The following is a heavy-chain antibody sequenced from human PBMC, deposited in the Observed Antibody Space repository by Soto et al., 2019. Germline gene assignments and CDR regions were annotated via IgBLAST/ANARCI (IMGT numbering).Heavy chain of an antibody. D-gene: IGHD5-18*01. CDR2: IYYNGNT. CDR1: GGSVSGYY. Sequence: KPSETLSLTCTVSGGSVSGYYWSWIRQPPGKGLEWIGYIYYNGNTNYNPSLRSRVTISLDTSKNQFSLKLSSVAAADTAVYYCTRNVDTARAYYFDYWGQGTLVTVSS. CDR3: TRNVDTARAYYFDY. V-gene: IGHV4-59*02. J-gene: IGHJ4*02.